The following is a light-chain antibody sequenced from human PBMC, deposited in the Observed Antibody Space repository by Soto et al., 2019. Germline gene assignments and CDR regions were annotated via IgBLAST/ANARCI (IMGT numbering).Light chain of an antibody. CDR1: TSDVGGYNY. J-gene: IGLJ2*01. CDR3: SSYTSVSTRV. V-gene: IGLV2-14*03. Sequence: QSVLTQPASVSGSPGQSITISCTGTTSDVGGYNYVSWYQHHPGKAPKLLIYDVNNRAPGVSNRLSGSKSGNTASLTISGLQTDDEADYYCSSYTSVSTRVFGGGTKLTVL. CDR2: DVN.